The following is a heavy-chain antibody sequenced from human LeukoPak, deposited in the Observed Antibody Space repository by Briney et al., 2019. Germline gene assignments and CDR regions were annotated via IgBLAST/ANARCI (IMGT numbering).Heavy chain of an antibody. V-gene: IGHV1-69*05. Sequence: GASVNVSYKSSGGTFSSYAISWVRQARGQGREWMGGIIPIVGKANYAQKWEGRVTPTTDESTSTTYMEPSRQRSEDPAVSDCARSRGIAAADGYCGQGTLVTASS. CDR1: GGTFSSYA. CDR3: ARSRGIAAADGY. D-gene: IGHD6-13*01. J-gene: IGHJ4*02. CDR2: IIPIVGKA.